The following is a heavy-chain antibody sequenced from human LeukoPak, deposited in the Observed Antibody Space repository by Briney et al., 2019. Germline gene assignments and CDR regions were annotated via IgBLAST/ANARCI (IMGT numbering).Heavy chain of an antibody. Sequence: PGRSLRLSCTASGFTFSTYVMSWVRQAPGKGLEWVSSITGSGDITYYADSVKGRFTISRDNSENMLFLQMSSLRAEDTAIYFCAKDRRTIAATGTFFWGQGTLVTVSS. J-gene: IGHJ4*02. CDR1: GFTFSTYV. CDR3: AKDRRTIAATGTFF. V-gene: IGHV3-23*01. D-gene: IGHD6-13*01. CDR2: ITGSGDIT.